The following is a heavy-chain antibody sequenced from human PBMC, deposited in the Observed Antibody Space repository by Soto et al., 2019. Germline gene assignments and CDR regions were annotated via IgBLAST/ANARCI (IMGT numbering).Heavy chain of an antibody. CDR2: IYYSGST. V-gene: IGHV4-30-4*01. CDR3: ASELRGPKYFQH. Sequence: PSETLSLICTVSGGSISSGDYYWSWIRQPPGKGLEWIGYIYYSGSTYYNPSLKSRVTISVDTSKNQFSLKLSSVTDADTAVYYCASELRGPKYFQHWGHGTLVTVSS. CDR1: GGSISSGDYY. D-gene: IGHD2-21*01. J-gene: IGHJ1*01.